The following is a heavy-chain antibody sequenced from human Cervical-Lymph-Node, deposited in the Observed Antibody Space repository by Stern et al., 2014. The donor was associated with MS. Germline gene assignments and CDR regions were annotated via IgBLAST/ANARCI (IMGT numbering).Heavy chain of an antibody. Sequence: VQLGESGAEVMKPGSSVKVSCKASGGTFNSLDINWVRQATGQGLEWVGGIIPIFDTPNYARQFKRRVTVTADDSTNKANLELSSLKSDDTAVYYFATPASVTVGSMDVWGQGTTVIVSS. V-gene: IGHV1-69*01. CDR2: IIPIFDTP. J-gene: IGHJ6*02. CDR1: GGTFNSLD. D-gene: IGHD2-21*02. CDR3: ATPASVTVGSMDV.